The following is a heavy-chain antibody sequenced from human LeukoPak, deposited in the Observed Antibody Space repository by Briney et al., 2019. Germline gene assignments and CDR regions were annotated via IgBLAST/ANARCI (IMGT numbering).Heavy chain of an antibody. D-gene: IGHD2-15*01. J-gene: IGHJ6*03. CDR2: INHSGST. CDR3: ARGYCSGGSCYSGWYYYYYMDV. Sequence: SETVSLTCAVYGGSFSGYDWSWIRLPPGKGLEWIGEINHSGSTNYNPSLKSRVTISVDTSENQFSLKLSSVTAADTAVYYCARGYCSGGSCYSGWYYYYYMDVWGKGTTVTVSS. CDR1: GGSFSGYD. V-gene: IGHV4-34*01.